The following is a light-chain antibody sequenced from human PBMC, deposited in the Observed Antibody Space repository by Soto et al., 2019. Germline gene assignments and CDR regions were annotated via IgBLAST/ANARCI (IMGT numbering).Light chain of an antibody. CDR2: GAS. CDR1: QALNPR. CDR3: QQYASSPWT. Sequence: DIVLTQSPATLSSFPFDRDTLXWMTSQALNPRLARYQHKPGQAPRLLIYGASNRATGIPDRVSGSGSGTDFTLTINRLEPEDFAVYYCQQYASSPWTFGQGTKVDI. V-gene: IGKV3-20*01. J-gene: IGKJ1*01.